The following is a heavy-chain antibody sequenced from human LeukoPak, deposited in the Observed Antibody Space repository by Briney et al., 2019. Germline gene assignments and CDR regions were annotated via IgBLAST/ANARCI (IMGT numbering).Heavy chain of an antibody. V-gene: IGHV4-39*07. J-gene: IGHJ3*02. CDR2: IYYSGST. D-gene: IGHD4-17*01. CDR3: ARGTVTTDAFDI. Sequence: PSETLSLTCTVSGGSISSSSYYWGWIRQPPGKGLEWIGSIYYSGSTYYNPSLKSRVTISVDTSKNQFSLKLNSVTAADTAVYYCARGTVTTDAFDIWGQGTMVTVSS. CDR1: GGSISSSSYY.